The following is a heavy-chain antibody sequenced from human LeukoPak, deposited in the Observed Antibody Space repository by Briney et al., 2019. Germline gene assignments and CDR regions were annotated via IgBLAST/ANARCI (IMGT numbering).Heavy chain of an antibody. D-gene: IGHD2-2*01. CDR3: ARVVRRYCSSTSCYEGQFDY. V-gene: IGHV1-18*01. J-gene: IGHJ4*02. Sequence: GASVKVSCKASGYTFTSYGISWVRQAPGQGLEWMGWISAYNGNTNYAQKLQGRVTMTTDTSTSTAYMELRSLRSDDTAVYYCARVVRRYCSSTSCYEGQFDYWGQGTLVTVSS. CDR2: ISAYNGNT. CDR1: GYTFTSYG.